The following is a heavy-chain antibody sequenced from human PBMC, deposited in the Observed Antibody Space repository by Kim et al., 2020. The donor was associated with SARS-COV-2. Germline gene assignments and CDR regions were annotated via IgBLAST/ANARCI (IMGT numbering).Heavy chain of an antibody. CDR3: AKERRASNYYDSSGYLPGGRDYFDY. D-gene: IGHD3-22*01. J-gene: IGHJ4*02. V-gene: IGHV3-23*01. CDR2: ISGSGGST. CDR1: GFTFSSYA. Sequence: GGSLRLSCAASGFTFSSYAMSWVRQAPGKGLEWVSAISGSGGSTYYADSVKGRFTISRDNSKNTLYLQMNSLRAEDTAVYYCAKERRASNYYDSSGYLPGGRDYFDYWGQRTLVTVSS.